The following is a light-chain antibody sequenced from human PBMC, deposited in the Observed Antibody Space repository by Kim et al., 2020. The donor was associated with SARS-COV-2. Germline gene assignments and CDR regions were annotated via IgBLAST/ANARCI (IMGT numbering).Light chain of an antibody. CDR1: SNDVSCYKY. V-gene: IGLV2-14*01. J-gene: IGLJ1*01. CDR2: ELS. CDR3: SSYIRGSTNYV. Sequence: SITIPCTRTSNDVSCYKYVSWYQQHPGKAPKRVIYELSNRPSGVSNRFSGSKSGNTASLTISGLQAEDEADYYCSSYIRGSTNYVFGTGTKVTVL.